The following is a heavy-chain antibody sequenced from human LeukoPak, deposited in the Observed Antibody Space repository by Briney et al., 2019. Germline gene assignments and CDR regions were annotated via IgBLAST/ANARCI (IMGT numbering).Heavy chain of an antibody. CDR1: GGSISSYY. CDR3: ARFVVVPDCYYYYGMDV. CDR2: IYYSGST. Sequence: PSETLSLTCTVSGGSISSYYWSWIRQPPGKGLEWIGYIYYSGSTNYNPSLKSRVTISVDTSKNQFSLKLSSVTAADTAVYYCARFVVVPDCYYYYGMDVWGQGTTVTVSS. D-gene: IGHD2-2*01. J-gene: IGHJ6*02. V-gene: IGHV4-59*08.